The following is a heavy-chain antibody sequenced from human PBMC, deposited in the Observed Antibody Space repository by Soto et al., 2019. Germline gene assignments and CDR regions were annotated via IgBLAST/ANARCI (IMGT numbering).Heavy chain of an antibody. D-gene: IGHD6-19*01. J-gene: IGHJ6*02. CDR3: ASRRVYSSGWLDYYYGMDV. CDR2: IDPSDSYT. Sequence: GESLKISCKGSGYSFTSYWISWVRQMPGKGLEWMGRIDPSDSYTNYSPSFQGHVTISADKSISTAYLQWSSLKASDTAMYYCASRRVYSSGWLDYYYGMDVWGQGTTVTVSS. V-gene: IGHV5-10-1*01. CDR1: GYSFTSYW.